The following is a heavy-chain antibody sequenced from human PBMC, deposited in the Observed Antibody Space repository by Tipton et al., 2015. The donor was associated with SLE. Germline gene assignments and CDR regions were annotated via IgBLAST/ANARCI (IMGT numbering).Heavy chain of an antibody. V-gene: IGHV3-30-3*01. CDR1: GFTFSDHY. CDR2: ISYDGSNK. J-gene: IGHJ3*02. D-gene: IGHD6-19*01. CDR3: ARDRYSSGDDAFDI. Sequence: SLRLSCAASGFTFSDHYMDWVRQAPGKGLEWVAVISYDGSNKYYADSVKGRFTISRDNSKNTLYLQMNSLRAEDTAVYYCARDRYSSGDDAFDIWGQGTMVTVSS.